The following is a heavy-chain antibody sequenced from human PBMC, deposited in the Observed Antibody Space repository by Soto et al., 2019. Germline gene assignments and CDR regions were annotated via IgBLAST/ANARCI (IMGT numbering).Heavy chain of an antibody. CDR2: IIPMFGTA. V-gene: IGHV1-69*12. J-gene: IGHJ4*02. Sequence: QVQLVQSGAEVTKPESSVKVSCKAPGGTFSTYASSWVRQAPGQGLEWMGGIIPMFGTANYAQRFQDRVTITADESTNTVYMELSSLRSEDTAVYFCASGIQLWLRRINNGYSGWGQGTLVTVSS. CDR3: ASGIQLWLRRINNGYSG. CDR1: GGTFSTYA. D-gene: IGHD5-18*01.